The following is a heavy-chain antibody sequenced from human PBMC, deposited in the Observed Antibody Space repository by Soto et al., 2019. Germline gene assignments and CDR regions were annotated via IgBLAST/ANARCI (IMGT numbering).Heavy chain of an antibody. CDR3: QRDASKETTNSHYAMDV. D-gene: IGHD4-17*01. V-gene: IGHV3-48*03. Sequence: PGGSLRLSCAASGFTLSSYHMDWVRQAPGKGLEWVSYINAGSSIIHYADSVRGRFTISRDNAKNSLYLQMDSLRAEDTAVYYCQRDASKETTNSHYAMDVWGQGTTVTVSS. J-gene: IGHJ6*02. CDR2: INAGSSII. CDR1: GFTLSSYH.